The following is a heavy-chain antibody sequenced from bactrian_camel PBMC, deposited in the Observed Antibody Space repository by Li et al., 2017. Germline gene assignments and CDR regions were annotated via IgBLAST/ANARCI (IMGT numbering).Heavy chain of an antibody. CDR3: AADCPHGGSFDSGYFGY. Sequence: HVQLVESGGGSVQAGGSLRLSCAASGSFYRMTWFRQAPGKQREGVATIDSDGASIYLDSMKGRFIISRDNAKTILYLEMNSLKPEDTAMYYCAADCPHGGSFDSGYFGYWGQGTQVTVS. J-gene: IGHJ6*01. CDR2: IDSDGAS. V-gene: IGHV3S53*01. CDR1: GSFYRMT. D-gene: IGHD2*01.